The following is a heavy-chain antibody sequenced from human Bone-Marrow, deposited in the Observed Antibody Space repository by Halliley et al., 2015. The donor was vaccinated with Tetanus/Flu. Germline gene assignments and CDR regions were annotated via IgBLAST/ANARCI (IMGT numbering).Heavy chain of an antibody. J-gene: IGHJ6*02. Sequence: YIDSSSTYINYADAVRGRFTISRDNHKKSLYLQMNSLKAEDTAVYYCARRPDPAMLNYYYYAMDVWGQGTTVTVSS. V-gene: IGHV3-11*03. D-gene: IGHD5-18*01. CDR3: ARRPDPAMLNYYYYAMDV. CDR2: IDSSSTYI.